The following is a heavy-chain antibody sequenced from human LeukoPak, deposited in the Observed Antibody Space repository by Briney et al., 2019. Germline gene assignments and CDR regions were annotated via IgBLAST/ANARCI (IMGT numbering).Heavy chain of an antibody. CDR2: IYYSGST. J-gene: IGHJ5*02. V-gene: IGHV4-59*08. Sequence: SQTLSLTCTVSGGSISSYYWSWIRQPPGKGLEWIGYIYYSGSTNYNPSLKSRVTISVDTSKNQFSLKLSSVTAADTAVYYCARLGGSSSSDWFDPWGQGTLVTVSS. CDR3: ARLGGSSSSDWFDP. CDR1: GGSISSYY. D-gene: IGHD6-6*01.